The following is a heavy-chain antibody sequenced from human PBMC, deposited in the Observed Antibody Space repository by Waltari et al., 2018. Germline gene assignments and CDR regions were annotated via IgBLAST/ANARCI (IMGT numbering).Heavy chain of an antibody. J-gene: IGHJ2*01. CDR2: IIPIFGTA. V-gene: IGHV1-69*05. CDR1: GGTFSSYA. CDR3: ARDLLGIAAAGTSFDFDL. D-gene: IGHD6-13*01. Sequence: QVQLVQSGAEVKKPGSSVKVSCKASGGTFSSYAISWVRQAPGQGLEWMGGIIPIFGTANYAQKFQGRDTITTDESTSTAYMELSSLRSEDTAVDYCARDLLGIAAAGTSFDFDLWGRGTLVTVSS.